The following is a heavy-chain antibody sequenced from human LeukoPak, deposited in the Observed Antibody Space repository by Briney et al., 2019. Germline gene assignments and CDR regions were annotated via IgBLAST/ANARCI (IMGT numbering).Heavy chain of an antibody. CDR1: GFTFSSYE. CDR3: ARALLISDFDY. J-gene: IGHJ4*02. V-gene: IGHV3-48*03. CDR2: ISSSGSTI. D-gene: IGHD3-16*01. Sequence: GGSLRLSCAASGFTFSSYEMNWVRQAPGMGLEWVSYISSSGSTIYYADSVEGRFTISRDNAKNSLYLQMNSLRAEDTAVYYCARALLISDFDYWGQGTLVTVSS.